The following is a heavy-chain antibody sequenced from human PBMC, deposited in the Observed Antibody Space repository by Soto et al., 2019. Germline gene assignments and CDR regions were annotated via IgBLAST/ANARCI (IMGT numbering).Heavy chain of an antibody. CDR2: IDPSDSYI. Sequence: EVQLVQSGAEVKKPGESLRISCKGSGYSFTHYWISWVRQMPGKGLEWMGRIDPSDSYINYSPSFQGHVTISADKSISTAYLQWSSLKASDTAMYYCARRCSGGSCHSYYGMDVWGQGTTVTVFS. D-gene: IGHD2-15*01. CDR3: ARRCSGGSCHSYYGMDV. V-gene: IGHV5-10-1*03. J-gene: IGHJ6*02. CDR1: GYSFTHYW.